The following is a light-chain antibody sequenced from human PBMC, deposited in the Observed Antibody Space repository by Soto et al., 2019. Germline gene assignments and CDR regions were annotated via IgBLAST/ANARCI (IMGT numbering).Light chain of an antibody. CDR1: QSVGSN. CDR3: QQYNNWPPDRT. CDR2: GAS. V-gene: IGKV3-15*01. Sequence: EIVMTQSPATLSVSPGDRAALSCRASQSVGSNLARYQQKPGQAPRLLIYGASTRATGIPARFSGSGSGTEFTLTISSLQSEDFAIYFCQQYNNWPPDRTFGQGTKVEIK. J-gene: IGKJ1*01.